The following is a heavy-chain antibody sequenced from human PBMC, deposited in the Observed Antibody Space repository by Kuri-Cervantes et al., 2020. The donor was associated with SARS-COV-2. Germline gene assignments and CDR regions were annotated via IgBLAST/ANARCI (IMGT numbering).Heavy chain of an antibody. Sequence: ASVKVSCKASGYTFTGYYIHWVRQAPGQGLEWMGWINPNSGATDYAQNFQGRITMTRATSISTAFMEFSSLRSDDTAVYYCARVPITVTHGGGMDVWGQGTMVTVSS. J-gene: IGHJ6*02. D-gene: IGHD3-10*01. V-gene: IGHV1-2*02. CDR2: INPNSGAT. CDR1: GYTFTGYY. CDR3: ARVPITVTHGGGMDV.